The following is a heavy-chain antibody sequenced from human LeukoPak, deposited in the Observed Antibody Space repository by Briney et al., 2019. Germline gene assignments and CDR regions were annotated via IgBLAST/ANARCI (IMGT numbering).Heavy chain of an antibody. J-gene: IGHJ4*02. D-gene: IGHD2-2*01. V-gene: IGHV3-7*01. CDR3: ARPRGCGSARCNNFDY. CDR1: GFIFSDFS. Sequence: PGGSLRLSCTVSGFIFSDFSMSWVRQAPGKGLEWVAKMSEDGNEIFYVDSVKGRFTISRDNTKKSLCLQLNSLRPEDSAVYYCARPRGCGSARCNNFDYWGQGTLVTVSS. CDR2: MSEDGNEI.